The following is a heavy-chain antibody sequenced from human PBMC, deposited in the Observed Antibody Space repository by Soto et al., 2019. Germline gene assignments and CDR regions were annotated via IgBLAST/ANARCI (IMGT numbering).Heavy chain of an antibody. Sequence: QITLRESGPTLVKPTQTLTGTCSFSGFSFTASGVGVGWFRQPPGQALQWLALIYWNGNERYSPSLNKRLTVTKDTSKNQVVLTMTNVDPVDTATYFCAHELSGYYYVMDVWGPGTNVTVSS. CDR1: GFSFTASGVG. V-gene: IGHV2-5*01. CDR3: AHELSGYYYVMDV. D-gene: IGHD3-10*02. J-gene: IGHJ6*02. CDR2: IYWNGNE.